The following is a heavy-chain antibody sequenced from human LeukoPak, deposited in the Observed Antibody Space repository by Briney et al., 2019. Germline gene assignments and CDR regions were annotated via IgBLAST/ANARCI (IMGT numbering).Heavy chain of an antibody. CDR3: ARESPKDAFDI. CDR2: IYYSGST. J-gene: IGHJ3*02. CDR1: GGSFSGYY. Sequence: PSETLSLTCAVYGGSFSGYYWSWIRQPPGKGLEWIGYIYYSGSTNYNPSLKSRVTISVDASKNQFSLKLSSVTAADTAVYYCARESPKDAFDIWGQGTMVTVSS. V-gene: IGHV4-34*11.